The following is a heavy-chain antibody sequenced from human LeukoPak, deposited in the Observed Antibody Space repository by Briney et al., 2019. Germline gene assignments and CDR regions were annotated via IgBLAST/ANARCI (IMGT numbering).Heavy chain of an antibody. V-gene: IGHV5-51*01. CDR1: GYSFNNYW. CDR2: SYPGDSDS. J-gene: IGHJ4*02. CDR3: SRHVGYCSGGSCYPDY. D-gene: IGHD2-15*01. Sequence: ESLKISCKGSGYSFNNYWIGWVRHMPGKGLEWMGISYPGDSDSRNSPSFQGQVTMSADKSISTAYLQWCSLKASDTAMYYCSRHVGYCSGGSCYPDYWGQGTLVTVSS.